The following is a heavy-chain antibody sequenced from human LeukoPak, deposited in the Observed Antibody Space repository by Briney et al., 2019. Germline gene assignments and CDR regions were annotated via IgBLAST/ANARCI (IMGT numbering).Heavy chain of an antibody. Sequence: GGSLRLSCAASGFTFGDYPMHWIRQTPGQGLEWVSLISADGGSSFQADSVRGRFTISRDNSKNSLYLQMNSLRSEDTALYYCAKGMGGSGRNWASNWFDPWGRGTLVTVSS. CDR2: ISADGGSS. CDR1: GFTFGDYP. V-gene: IGHV3-43*02. CDR3: AKGMGGSGRNWASNWFDP. D-gene: IGHD1-26*01. J-gene: IGHJ5*02.